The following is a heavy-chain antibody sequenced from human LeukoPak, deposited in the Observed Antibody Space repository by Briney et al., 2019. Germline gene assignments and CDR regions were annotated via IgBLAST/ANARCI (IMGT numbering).Heavy chain of an antibody. CDR1: GFTFSSYA. J-gene: IGHJ3*02. Sequence: GGSLRLSCAASGFTFSSYAMSWVRQAPGKGLEWVSAISGSGGSTYYADSVKGRFTISRDNSKNTLYLQMNSPRAEDTAVYYCAKVSFGSSYAFDIWGQGTMVTVSS. D-gene: IGHD3-10*01. V-gene: IGHV3-23*01. CDR2: ISGSGGST. CDR3: AKVSFGSSYAFDI.